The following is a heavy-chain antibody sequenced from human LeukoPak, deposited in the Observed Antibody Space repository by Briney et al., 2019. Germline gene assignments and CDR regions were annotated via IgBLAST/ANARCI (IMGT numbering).Heavy chain of an antibody. CDR2: ISSSSTTI. CDR1: GFTFSDSS. Sequence: GGSLRLSCTASGFTFSDSSMNWVRQAPGKGLEWLSYISSSSTTIYYADSVKGRFTISRDDAKNPLYLQTNSLRAEDTAVYYCARNLNTADDYWGQGILVTVSS. D-gene: IGHD5-18*01. V-gene: IGHV3-48*01. J-gene: IGHJ4*02. CDR3: ARNLNTADDY.